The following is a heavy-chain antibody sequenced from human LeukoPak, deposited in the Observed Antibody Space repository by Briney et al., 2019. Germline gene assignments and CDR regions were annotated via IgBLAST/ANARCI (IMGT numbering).Heavy chain of an antibody. Sequence: ASVKVSCKASGYTFTGYYMHWVRQAPGQGLEWMGWINPNSGGTNYAQKFQGRVTMTRDTSISTAYMELSRLRSDDTAVYYCARDPTYYDFWSGYRTLDYFDYWGQGTLVTVSS. CDR1: GYTFTGYY. CDR3: ARDPTYYDFWSGYRTLDYFDY. V-gene: IGHV1-2*02. D-gene: IGHD3-3*01. CDR2: INPNSGGT. J-gene: IGHJ4*02.